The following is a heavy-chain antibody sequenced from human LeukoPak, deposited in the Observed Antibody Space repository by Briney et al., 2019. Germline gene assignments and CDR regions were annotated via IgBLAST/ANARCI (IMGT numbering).Heavy chain of an antibody. CDR3: ARGGVYSSTLGY. Sequence: SETLSLTCTVSGGSISSTSYYWGWIRQPPGKGLEWIGEINHSGSTNYNPSLKSRVTISVDTSKNQLSLKLSSVTAADTAVYYCARGGVYSSTLGYWGQETLVTVSS. CDR1: GGSISSTSYY. CDR2: INHSGST. D-gene: IGHD2-8*01. J-gene: IGHJ4*02. V-gene: IGHV4-39*07.